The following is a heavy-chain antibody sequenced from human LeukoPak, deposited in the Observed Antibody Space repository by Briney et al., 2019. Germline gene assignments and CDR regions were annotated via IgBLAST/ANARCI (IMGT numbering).Heavy chain of an antibody. J-gene: IGHJ3*01. CDR2: ISFSGANT. D-gene: IGHD3-16*02. CDR1: GFTFSHST. CDR3: VRDIELST. V-gene: IGHV3-23*01. Sequence: GGSLRLSCAASGFTFSHSTMTWVRQAPGRGLEWVSLISFSGANTYSADSVKGRFTISRDNSKDTLFLQMNSLRAEDTAIYYCVRDIELSTWGLGTMVTVSS.